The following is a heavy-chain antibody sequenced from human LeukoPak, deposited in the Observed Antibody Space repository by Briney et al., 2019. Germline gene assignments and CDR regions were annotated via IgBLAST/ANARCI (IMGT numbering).Heavy chain of an antibody. CDR3: AIGSGSSGWPFDY. CDR2: IRYDGSNK. J-gene: IGHJ4*02. D-gene: IGHD6-19*01. CDR1: GFTFSSYG. V-gene: IGHV3-30*02. Sequence: GGSLRLSCAASGFTFSSYGMHWVRQAPGKGLEWVAFIRYDGSNKYYADSAKGRFTISRDNSKNTLYLQMNSLRAEDTAVYYCAIGSGSSGWPFDYWGQGTLVTVSS.